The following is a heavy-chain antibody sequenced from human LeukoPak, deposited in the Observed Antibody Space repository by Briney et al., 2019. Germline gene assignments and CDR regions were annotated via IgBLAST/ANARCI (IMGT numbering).Heavy chain of an antibody. CDR2: IYAGDSDT. CDR3: ARRLTRPTLGSGWSWAFDY. D-gene: IGHD6-19*01. V-gene: IGHV5-51*01. CDR1: GYSFTSYW. J-gene: IGHJ4*02. Sequence: TGESLKISCKGSGYSFTSYWIGWVRQMPGKGLEWMGIIYAGDSDTRYSPSFQGQVTISADKSISTAYLQWSSLKASDTAMYYCARRLTRPTLGSGWSWAFDYWGQGTLVTVSS.